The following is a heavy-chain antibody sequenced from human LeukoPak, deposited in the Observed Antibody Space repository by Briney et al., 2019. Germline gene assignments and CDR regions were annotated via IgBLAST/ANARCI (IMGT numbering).Heavy chain of an antibody. CDR1: GFTFSSYW. Sequence: PGGSLRLSCAASGFTFSSYWMSWVRQAPGKGLEWVANIKQDGSEKYYVDSVKGRFTISRDNAKNSLYLQMNSLRAEDTAVYYCARGLVVLAAKAPWFDPWGQGTLVTVSS. J-gene: IGHJ5*02. D-gene: IGHD2-2*01. CDR3: ARGLVVLAAKAPWFDP. V-gene: IGHV3-7*03. CDR2: IKQDGSEK.